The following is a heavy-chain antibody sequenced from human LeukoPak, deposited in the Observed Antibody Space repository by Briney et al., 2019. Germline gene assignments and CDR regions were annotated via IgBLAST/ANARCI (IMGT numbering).Heavy chain of an antibody. D-gene: IGHD2-2*03. Sequence: GGSLRPSCAASGFTFSSHAMSWVRQAPGKGLEWVSAISGSGTTTGYADSVKGRFTISRDNSKNTLYLQLNSLRAEDTAVYFCAKDLIGYCSSTSCDDAFDIWGRGTMVTVSS. CDR2: ISGSGTTT. V-gene: IGHV3-23*01. J-gene: IGHJ3*02. CDR3: AKDLIGYCSSTSCDDAFDI. CDR1: GFTFSSHA.